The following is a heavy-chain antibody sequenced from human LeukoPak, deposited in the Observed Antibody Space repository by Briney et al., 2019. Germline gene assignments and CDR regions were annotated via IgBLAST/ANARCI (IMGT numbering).Heavy chain of an antibody. CDR2: ISAYDGET. CDR3: ARGGNNYFDF. J-gene: IGHJ4*02. D-gene: IGHD1-26*01. V-gene: IGHV1-18*01. Sequence: GASVKVSCKASGYSFTSYGISWVREAPGRGLEWVGYISAYDGETRYAQKFQGRVTLTTDTSTGTVYMEMRRLRSDDTAVYYCARGGNNYFDFWGQGTLVTVSS. CDR1: GYSFTSYG.